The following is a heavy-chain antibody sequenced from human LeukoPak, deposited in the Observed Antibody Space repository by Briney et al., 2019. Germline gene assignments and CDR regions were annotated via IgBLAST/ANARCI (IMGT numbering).Heavy chain of an antibody. CDR1: GFTFSSYA. CDR2: IKGSGGST. CDR3: AKVTYYDSSGYYYYFDF. J-gene: IGHJ4*02. D-gene: IGHD3-22*01. Sequence: GGSLRLFCAASGFTFSSYAMSWVRQAPGKGLEWVSAIKGSGGSTSYADSVRGRFTISRDNAKNTLSLQMNRLRGEDTAVYSCAKVTYYDSSGYYYYFDFWGQGTLVTVSS. V-gene: IGHV3-23*01.